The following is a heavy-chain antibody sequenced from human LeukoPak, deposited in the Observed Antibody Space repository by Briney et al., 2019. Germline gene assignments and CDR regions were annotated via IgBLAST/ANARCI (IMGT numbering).Heavy chain of an antibody. CDR3: ARGGGSSSWYTWLDY. J-gene: IGHJ4*02. Sequence: GGSLRLSCAASGFTFSSYGMHWVRQAAGKGLEWVAVIWYDGSNKYYADSVKGRFTISRDNSKNTLYLQMNSLRAEDTAVYYCARGGGSSSWYTWLDYWGQGALVTVSS. D-gene: IGHD6-13*01. V-gene: IGHV3-33*01. CDR1: GFTFSSYG. CDR2: IWYDGSNK.